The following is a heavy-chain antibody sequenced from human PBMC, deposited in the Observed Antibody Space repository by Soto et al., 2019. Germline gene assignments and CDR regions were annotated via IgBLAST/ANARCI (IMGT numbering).Heavy chain of an antibody. CDR3: AKGGYKYGYYYYGMDV. Sequence: GGSLRPSCAAFGFTFKSYTMNWVRQAPGKGLEWVSSISGSGGNTYYADSVKGRFTISRDNSKSTLYLQMNSLRVEDTAIYYCAKGGYKYGYYYYGMDVWGQGTTVTVSS. J-gene: IGHJ6*02. D-gene: IGHD5-18*01. CDR1: GFTFKSYT. V-gene: IGHV3-23*01. CDR2: ISGSGGNT.